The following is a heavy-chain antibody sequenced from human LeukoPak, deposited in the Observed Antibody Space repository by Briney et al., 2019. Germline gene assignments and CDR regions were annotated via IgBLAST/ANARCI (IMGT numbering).Heavy chain of an antibody. CDR2: IKKDGSEK. CDR1: GFSFSDYL. J-gene: IGHJ4*02. V-gene: IGHV3-7*03. CDR3: AGDPPDNWNRLLGDY. D-gene: IGHD1-20*01. Sequence: TGGSLRLSCVVSGFSFSDYLMSWVRQAPGKGLEWVANIKKDGSEKYYVDSVKGRFTISRDNAKNSLYLQMNSLRAEDTAVYYCAGDPPDNWNRLLGDYWGQGTLVTVSS.